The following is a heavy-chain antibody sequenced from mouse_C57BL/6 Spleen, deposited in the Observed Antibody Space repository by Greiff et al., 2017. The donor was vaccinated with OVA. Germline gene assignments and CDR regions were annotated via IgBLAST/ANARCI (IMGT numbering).Heavy chain of an antibody. Sequence: EVKVVEPEGGLVQPGSSMKLSCTASGFTFTDYYMAWVRQVPEKGLEWVANINYDGSSTYYLDPLKSRFIISRDNAKNILYLQMSSLKSEDTATYYCGRGDYYGDYYAMDYWGQGTSVTVSS. V-gene: IGHV5-16*01. CDR3: GRGDYYGDYYAMDY. J-gene: IGHJ4*01. D-gene: IGHD1-1*01. CDR2: INYDGSST. CDR1: GFTFTDYY.